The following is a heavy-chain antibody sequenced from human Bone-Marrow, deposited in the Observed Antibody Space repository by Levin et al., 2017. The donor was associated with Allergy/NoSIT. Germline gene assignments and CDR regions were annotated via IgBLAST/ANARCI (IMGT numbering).Heavy chain of an antibody. D-gene: IGHD3-3*01. CDR1: GGSISSGGYS. V-gene: IGHV4-30-2*01. J-gene: IGHJ4*02. Sequence: SETLSLTCAVSGGSISSGGYSWSWIRQPPGKGLEWIGYIYHSGSTYYNPSLKSRVTISVDRSKNQFSLKLSSVTAADTAVYYCARGFWSGTGYYFDYWGQGTLVTVSS. CDR3: ARGFWSGTGYYFDY. CDR2: IYHSGST.